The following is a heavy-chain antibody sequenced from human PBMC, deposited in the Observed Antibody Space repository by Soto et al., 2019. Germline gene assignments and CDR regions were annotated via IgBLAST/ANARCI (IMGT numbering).Heavy chain of an antibody. CDR3: ASTGSGSYYSDY. D-gene: IGHD3-10*01. J-gene: IGHJ4*02. CDR1: GGSFSGYY. Sequence: SETLSLTCAVYGGSFSGYYWSWIRQPPGKGLEWIGEINHSGSTNYNPSLKSRVTISVDTSKNQFSLKLSSVTAADTAVYYCASTGSGSYYSDYWGQGTLVTVSS. CDR2: INHSGST. V-gene: IGHV4-34*01.